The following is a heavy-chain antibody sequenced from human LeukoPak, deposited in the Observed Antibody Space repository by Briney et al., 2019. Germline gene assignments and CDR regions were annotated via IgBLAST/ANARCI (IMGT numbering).Heavy chain of an antibody. CDR1: GFTVSSNY. Sequence: GGSLRLSCAASGFTVSSNYMSWVRQAPGKGLEWVSVIYSGGSTYYADSVKGRFTISRDNSKNTLYLQMNSLRAEDTAVYYCAFHIVGAPRGAFDIWAKGQWSPSLQ. J-gene: IGHJ3*02. CDR3: AFHIVGAPRGAFDI. V-gene: IGHV3-53*01. CDR2: IYSGGST. D-gene: IGHD1-26*01.